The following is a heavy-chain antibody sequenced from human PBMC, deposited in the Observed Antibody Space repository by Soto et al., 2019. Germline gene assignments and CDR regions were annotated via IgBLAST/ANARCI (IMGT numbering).Heavy chain of an antibody. J-gene: IGHJ4*02. CDR2: IYYSGST. D-gene: IGHD2-2*01. V-gene: IGHV4-30-4*01. Sequence: QVQLQESGPGLVKPSQTLSLTCTVSGGSISSGDYYWSWIRQPPGKGLEWIGYIYYSGSTYYNPSLKSRVTISVDTYKNQVALKLSPVTAADTAGYYCARVRDERGYQLDYWGQGPLVTVSS. CDR1: GGSISSGDYY. CDR3: ARVRDERGYQLDY.